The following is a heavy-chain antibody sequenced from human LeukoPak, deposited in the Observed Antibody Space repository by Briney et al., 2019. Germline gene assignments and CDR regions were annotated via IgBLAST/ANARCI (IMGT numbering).Heavy chain of an antibody. CDR3: AMADTVTKDYYYYGMDV. CDR2: IIPILGIA. D-gene: IGHD4-17*01. J-gene: IGHJ6*02. Sequence: ASVKVSCKASGGTFSNYAISWVRQAPGQGLEWMGRIIPILGIANYAQKFQGRVTITADKSTSTAYMELSSLRSEDTAVYYCAMADTVTKDYYYYGMDVWGQGTTVTVSS. CDR1: GGTFSNYA. V-gene: IGHV1-69*04.